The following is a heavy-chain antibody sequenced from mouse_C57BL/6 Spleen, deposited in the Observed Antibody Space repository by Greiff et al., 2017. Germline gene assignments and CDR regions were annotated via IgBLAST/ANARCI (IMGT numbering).Heavy chain of an antibody. D-gene: IGHD2-4*01. V-gene: IGHV1-31*01. CDR2: IYPYNGVS. CDR1: GYSFTGYY. J-gene: IGHJ1*03. Sequence: EVKLQESGPELVKPGASVKISCKASGYSFTGYYMHWVKQSHGNILDWIGYIYPYNGVSSYNQKFKGKATLTVDKSSSTAYMELRSLTSEDSAVYYCARPDDYDRNWYFDVWGTGTTVTVSS. CDR3: ARPDDYDRNWYFDV.